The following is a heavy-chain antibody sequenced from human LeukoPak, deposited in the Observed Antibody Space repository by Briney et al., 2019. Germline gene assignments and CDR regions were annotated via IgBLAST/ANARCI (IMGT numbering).Heavy chain of an antibody. J-gene: IGHJ6*02. Sequence: GGSLRLSCAASGFTFNYAWMSWVRQVPGKGLEWVGQTVSEIDGGTTDYAAPVKGRFTISRDDTKSTLYLQMNSLKIEDTAVYYCTTDEDWNYARKDVWGQGATVIVSS. D-gene: IGHD1-7*01. CDR2: TVSEIDGGTT. CDR3: TTDEDWNYARKDV. CDR1: GFTFNYAW. V-gene: IGHV3-15*04.